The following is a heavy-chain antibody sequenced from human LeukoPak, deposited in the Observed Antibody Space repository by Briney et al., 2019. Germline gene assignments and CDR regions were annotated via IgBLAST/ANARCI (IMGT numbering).Heavy chain of an antibody. CDR2: IKQDGSEK. Sequence: GGSLRLSCAASGFTFSTYWMSWVRQAPGKGLEWVANIKQDGSEKYYVDSVKGRFTISRDNAKNSLYLQMNSLRAEDTAVYYCAREHLDYSSGWGYFDLWGRGTLVTVSS. J-gene: IGHJ2*01. V-gene: IGHV3-7*01. CDR3: AREHLDYSSGWGYFDL. CDR1: GFTFSTYW. D-gene: IGHD6-19*01.